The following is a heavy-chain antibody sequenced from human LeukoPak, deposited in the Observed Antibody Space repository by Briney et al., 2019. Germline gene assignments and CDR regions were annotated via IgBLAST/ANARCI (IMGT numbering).Heavy chain of an antibody. V-gene: IGHV1-2*02. J-gene: IGHJ4*02. D-gene: IGHD3-22*01. CDR2: INPNSGGT. Sequence: ASVKVSCKASGYTFTGYYMHWVRQAPGQGLEWMGWINPNSGGTNYAQKFQGRVTMTRDTSISTAYMELSRLRSDDTAVYYCAKGSLYDSSGYYLDWGQGTLVTVSS. CDR1: GYTFTGYY. CDR3: AKGSLYDSSGYYLD.